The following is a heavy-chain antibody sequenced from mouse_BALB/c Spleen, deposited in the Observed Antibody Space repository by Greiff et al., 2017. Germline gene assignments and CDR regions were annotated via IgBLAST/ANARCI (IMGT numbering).Heavy chain of an antibody. J-gene: IGHJ2*01. Sequence: EVHLVESGGGLVQPGGSLKLSCAASGFTFSSYTMSWVRQTPEKRLEWVAYISNGGGSTYYPDTVKGRFTISRDNAKNTLYLQMSSLKSEDTAMYYCARLGYYFDYWGQGTTRTVSS. CDR2: ISNGGGST. V-gene: IGHV5-12-2*01. CDR1: GFTFSSYT. CDR3: ARLGYYFDY.